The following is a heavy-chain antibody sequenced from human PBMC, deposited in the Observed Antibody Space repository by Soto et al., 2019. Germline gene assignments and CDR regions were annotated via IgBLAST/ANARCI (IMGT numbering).Heavy chain of an antibody. Sequence: SETLSLTCTVSGGSISSSNYYWGWIRQPPGKGLDWIGRIYYSGSIYYNPSLKSRVTISVDTSKNQFSLKLSSVTAADTAVYYCTRLPRSSDAFDIWGQGTMVTVSS. CDR3: TRLPRSSDAFDI. CDR1: GGSISSSNYY. CDR2: IYYSGSI. D-gene: IGHD3-10*01. J-gene: IGHJ3*02. V-gene: IGHV4-39*01.